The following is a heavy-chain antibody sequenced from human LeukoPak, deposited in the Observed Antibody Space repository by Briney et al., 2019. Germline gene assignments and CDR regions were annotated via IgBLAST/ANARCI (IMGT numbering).Heavy chain of an antibody. V-gene: IGHV3-30*18. CDR3: AKGIAAAGMYYYYYYGMDV. J-gene: IGHJ6*02. CDR2: ISYDGSNK. D-gene: IGHD6-13*01. Sequence: GRSLRLSCAASGFTFSSYGMHWVRQAPGKGLEWVAVISYDGSNKYYADSVKGRFTISRDNPKNTLYLQMNSLRAEDTAVYYCAKGIAAAGMYYYYYYGMDVWGQGTTVTVSS. CDR1: GFTFSSYG.